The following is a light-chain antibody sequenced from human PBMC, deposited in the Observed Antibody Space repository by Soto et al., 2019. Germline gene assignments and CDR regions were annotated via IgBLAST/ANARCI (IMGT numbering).Light chain of an antibody. CDR2: EVS. CDR3: SSYTSSSTLV. Sequence: QSVLTQPRSLSGSPGQSVTISCTGAGSDVGGYNYVSWYQQHPGKAPKLMIYEVSNRPSGVSNRFSGSKSGNTASLTISGLQAEDEADYYCSSYTSSSTLVFGTGTKVTVL. J-gene: IGLJ1*01. CDR1: GSDVGGYNY. V-gene: IGLV2-14*01.